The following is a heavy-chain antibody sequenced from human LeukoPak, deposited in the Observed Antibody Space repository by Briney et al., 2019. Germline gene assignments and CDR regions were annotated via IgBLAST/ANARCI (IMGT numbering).Heavy chain of an antibody. CDR2: IYSSGGST. CDR1: GFPFSSYA. Sequence: GSLRLSCAASGFPFSSYAMSWVRQAPGKGLGWGSVIYSSGGSTYYADSVKGRFTISRDNSKNMLYLQMNSLRAEDTAVYYCARDSSGSSSDYYPLGYWGQGTLVTVSS. D-gene: IGHD3-22*01. V-gene: IGHV3-23*03. CDR3: ARDSSGSSSDYYPLGY. J-gene: IGHJ4*02.